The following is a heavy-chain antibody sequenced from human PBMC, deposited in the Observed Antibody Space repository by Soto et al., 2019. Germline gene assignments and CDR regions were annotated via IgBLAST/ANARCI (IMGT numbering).Heavy chain of an antibody. V-gene: IGHV3-30*18. CDR2: ISYDGSNK. D-gene: IGHD3-3*01. CDR1: GFTFSSYG. Sequence: QVQLVESGGGVVQPGRSLRLSCAASGFTFSSYGMHWVRQAPGKGLEWVAVISYDGSNKYYADSVKGRFTISRDNSKNTLYLQMNSLRAEDTAVHYCAKNLDYLDGMDVWGQGTTVTVSS. CDR3: AKNLDYLDGMDV. J-gene: IGHJ6*02.